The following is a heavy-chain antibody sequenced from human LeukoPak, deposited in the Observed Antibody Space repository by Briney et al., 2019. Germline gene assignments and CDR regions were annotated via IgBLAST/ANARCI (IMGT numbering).Heavy chain of an antibody. CDR2: INSDGSST. Sequence: PGGSLRLSCAASGFTFSSYWMHWVRQAPGKGLVWVSRINSDGSSTTYADSVKGRFTISRDNAKNTLYVQMNSLRTEDTAVYYCARDSDSSGYYSFDYWGQGILVTVSS. V-gene: IGHV3-74*01. CDR3: ARDSDSSGYYSFDY. CDR1: GFTFSSYW. D-gene: IGHD3-22*01. J-gene: IGHJ4*02.